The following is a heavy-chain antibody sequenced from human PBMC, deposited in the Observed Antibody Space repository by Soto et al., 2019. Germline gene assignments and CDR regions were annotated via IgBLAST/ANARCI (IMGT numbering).Heavy chain of an antibody. D-gene: IGHD3-10*01. Sequence: QVQLVESGGGVVQPGRSLRLSCAASGFTFSTYGLHWVRQAPGKGLEWVALIWYDGGNKYYEDSVKGRFTISRDNSRNTVYLKMKGLRAEDTAVYYCARDLGSTMVRGVIIGGYFDYWGEGTLVTVSS. J-gene: IGHJ4*02. CDR1: GFTFSTYG. CDR3: ARDLGSTMVRGVIIGGYFDY. CDR2: IWYDGGNK. V-gene: IGHV3-33*01.